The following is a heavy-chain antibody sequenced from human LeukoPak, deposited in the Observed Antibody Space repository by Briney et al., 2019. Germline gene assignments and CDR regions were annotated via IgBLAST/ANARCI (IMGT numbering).Heavy chain of an antibody. Sequence: PSQTLSLTCAVSGGSISSGGYSWSWIRQPPGKGLEWIGYIYHSGSTYYNPSLKSRVTISVDRSKNQFSLKLSSVTAADTAVYYCARAGGYGDEYYFDYWGQGTLVTVSS. V-gene: IGHV4-30-2*01. CDR2: IYHSGST. D-gene: IGHD4-17*01. CDR1: GGSISSGGYS. CDR3: ARAGGYGDEYYFDY. J-gene: IGHJ4*02.